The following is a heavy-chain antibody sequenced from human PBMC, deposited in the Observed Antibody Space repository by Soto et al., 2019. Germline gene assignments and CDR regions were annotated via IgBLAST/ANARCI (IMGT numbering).Heavy chain of an antibody. CDR2: VNTYKGNT. CDR1: GYSFTDYG. V-gene: IGHV1-18*01. D-gene: IGHD1-7*01. CDR3: AGERGNYMYFDY. Sequence: QVQLVQSGAEVKKPGASVKVSCKASGYSFTDYGFTWVRQAPGQGLEWMGWVNTYKGNTNYAQKFQGRVTMTTDTSTSTAYMELRCLRSDDTALYYCAGERGNYMYFDYWGQGTLVTVSS. J-gene: IGHJ4*02.